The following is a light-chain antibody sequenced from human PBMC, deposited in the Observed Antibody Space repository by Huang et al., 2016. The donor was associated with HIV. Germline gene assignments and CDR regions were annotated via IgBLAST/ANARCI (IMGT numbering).Light chain of an antibody. CDR1: QGISVY. CDR3: QQYYTYPRS. Sequence: AIRMTQSPSSLSASTGDRVTITCRASQGISVYLAWYQQKPGKAPKLLIYAASTLQSGVPSRFSGSGFGTDFTLTISSLQSEDLDSYHCQQYYTYPRSFGQGTKLEI. V-gene: IGKV1-8*01. CDR2: AAS. J-gene: IGKJ2*01.